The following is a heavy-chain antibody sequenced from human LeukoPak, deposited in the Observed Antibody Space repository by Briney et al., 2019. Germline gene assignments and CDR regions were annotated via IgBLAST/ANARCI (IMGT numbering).Heavy chain of an antibody. V-gene: IGHV4-61*01. CDR3: VRQVEQWLVRY. Sequence: PSETLSLTCSVSGGSVRSDISHWSWIRQPPGKGLEWIGYVHYSGSANYNPSLESRVTMSLDNSKNQFSLKLSSVTAADTAVYYCVRQVEQWLVRYWGQGTLVTVSS. CDR1: GGSVRSDISH. J-gene: IGHJ4*02. D-gene: IGHD6-19*01. CDR2: VHYSGSA.